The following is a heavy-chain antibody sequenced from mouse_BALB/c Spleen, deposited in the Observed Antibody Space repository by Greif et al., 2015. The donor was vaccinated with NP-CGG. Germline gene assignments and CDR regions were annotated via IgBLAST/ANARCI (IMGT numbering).Heavy chain of an antibody. D-gene: IGHD4-1*01. J-gene: IGHJ2*01. CDR2: IDPANGNT. Sequence: EVKLQESGAELVKPGASVKLSCTASGFNIKDTYMHWVKQRPEQGLEWIGRIDPANGNTKYDPKFQGKATITADTSSNTAYLQLSSLTSGDTAVYYCARTGGYYFDYWGQGTTLTVSS. CDR3: ARTGGYYFDY. V-gene: IGHV14-3*02. CDR1: GFNIKDTY.